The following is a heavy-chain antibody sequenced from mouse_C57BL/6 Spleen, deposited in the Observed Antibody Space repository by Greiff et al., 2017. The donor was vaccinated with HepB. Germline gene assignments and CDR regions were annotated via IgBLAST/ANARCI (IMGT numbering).Heavy chain of an antibody. V-gene: IGHV7-3*01. CDR1: GFTFTDYY. CDR3: SSDRDYYRSISSGD. CDR2: IRNKANGYTT. D-gene: IGHD1-1*01. J-gene: IGHJ2*01. Sequence: EVKVIESGGGLVQPGGSLSLSCAASGFTFTDYYMSWVRQPPGKALEWLGFIRNKANGYTTEYSASVKGRFTISRDNSQSILYLQMNALSAEDSASYYCSSDRDYYRSISSGDWGEGTPLTVSS.